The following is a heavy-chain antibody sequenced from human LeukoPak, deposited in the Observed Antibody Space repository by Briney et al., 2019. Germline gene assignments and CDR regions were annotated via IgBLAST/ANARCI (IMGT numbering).Heavy chain of an antibody. CDR3: AKSLVVAATSFDY. CDR1: GGSFSGYY. J-gene: IGHJ4*02. V-gene: IGHV4-34*01. D-gene: IGHD2-15*01. CDR2: INHSGST. Sequence: SETLSLTCAVYGGSFSGYYWSWIRQPPGKGLEWNGEINHSGSTNYNPSLKSRVTISVDTSKSHFSLKLNSVTAADTAVYYCAKSLVVAATSFDYWGQGTLVTVSS.